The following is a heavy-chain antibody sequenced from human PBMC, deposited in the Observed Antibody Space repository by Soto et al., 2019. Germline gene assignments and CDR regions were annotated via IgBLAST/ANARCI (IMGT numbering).Heavy chain of an antibody. J-gene: IGHJ6*02. CDR1: GGTFSSYA. Sequence: SVKVSCKASGGTFSSYAISWVRQAPGQGLEWMGGIIPIFGTANYAQKFQGRVTITADESTSTAYMELSSLRSEDTAVYYCARGDXGSGSYYNVGYYYGMDVWGQGTTVTVSS. CDR2: IIPIFGTA. V-gene: IGHV1-69*13. D-gene: IGHD3-10*01. CDR3: ARGDXGSGSYYNVGYYYGMDV.